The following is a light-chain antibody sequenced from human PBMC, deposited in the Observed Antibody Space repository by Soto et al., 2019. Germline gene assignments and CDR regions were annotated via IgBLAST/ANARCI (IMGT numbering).Light chain of an antibody. CDR3: QQYNSYPFT. V-gene: IGKV1-5*03. J-gene: IGKJ3*01. Sequence: DIQMTQSPSTLSASVGDRVTITCRASQSMTSWLAWYQQKPGKAPKLLIYKASSLESGVPSRFSRSGSETEFTLTISSLQPDDFATYYGQQYNSYPFTFGPGTKVDIK. CDR2: KAS. CDR1: QSMTSW.